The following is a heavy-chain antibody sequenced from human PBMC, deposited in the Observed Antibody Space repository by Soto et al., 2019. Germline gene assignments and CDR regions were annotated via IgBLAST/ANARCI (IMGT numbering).Heavy chain of an antibody. J-gene: IGHJ6*02. CDR1: GYTFTSYG. D-gene: IGHD3-3*01. CDR3: AGGGLLGYDFWSGYFGAYYYGMDV. V-gene: IGHV1-18*01. CDR2: ISAYNGNT. Sequence: ASVKVSCKASGYTFTSYGISWVRQAPGQGLEWMGWISAYNGNTNYAQKLQGRVTMTTDTSTSTAYMELRSLRSDDTAVYYCAGGGLLGYDFWSGYFGAYYYGMDVWGQGTTVTVYS.